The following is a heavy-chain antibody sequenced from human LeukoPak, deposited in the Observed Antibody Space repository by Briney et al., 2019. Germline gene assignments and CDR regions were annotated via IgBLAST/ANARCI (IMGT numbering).Heavy chain of an antibody. CDR2: VYTNGGT. J-gene: IGHJ6*03. Sequence: SETLSLTCVVSGGSINSDVWSWIRQPAGKGLEWIGRVYTNGGTNYNPSLKSRVTISIDTAKNQFSLRVRSVTAADTAIYYCAGGHSGSSAKILYYYYMDVWGKGTTVTVSS. CDR3: AGGHSGSSAKILYYYYMDV. CDR1: GGSINSDV. D-gene: IGHD1-26*01. V-gene: IGHV4-4*07.